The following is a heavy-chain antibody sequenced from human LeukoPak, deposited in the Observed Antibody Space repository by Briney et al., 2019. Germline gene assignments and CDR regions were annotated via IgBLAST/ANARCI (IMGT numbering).Heavy chain of an antibody. J-gene: IGHJ4*02. V-gene: IGHV4-38-2*01. CDR1: GYSISSGYY. CDR2: IYHSGST. D-gene: IGHD6-13*01. Sequence: SETLSLTCAVPGYSISSGYYWGWVRQPPGKGLEWIGSIYHSGSTYYNPSLKSRVTISADTSKNQFSLKLSSVTAADTAVYYCARRSSSWAFDYWGQGTLVTVSS. CDR3: ARRSSSWAFDY.